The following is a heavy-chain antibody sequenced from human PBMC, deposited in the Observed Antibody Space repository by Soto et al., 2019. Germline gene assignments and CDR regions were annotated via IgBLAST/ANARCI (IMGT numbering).Heavy chain of an antibody. V-gene: IGHV4-59*01. CDR1: GGSISSYY. D-gene: IGHD6-19*01. CDR2: IYYSGST. J-gene: IGHJ4*02. Sequence: SETLSLTCTVSGGSISSYYWSWIRQPPGKGLEWIGYIYYSGSTNYNPSLKSRVTISVDTSKNQFSLKLSSVTAADTAVYYCARAGSSGWYGLERLYYFDYWGQGTLVTVSS. CDR3: ARAGSSGWYGLERLYYFDY.